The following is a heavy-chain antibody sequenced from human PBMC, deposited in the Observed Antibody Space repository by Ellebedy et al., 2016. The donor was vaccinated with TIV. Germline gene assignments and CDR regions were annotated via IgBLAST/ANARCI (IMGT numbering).Heavy chain of an antibody. CDR3: ARSHSSSWYRSGWFDP. CDR1: GGSISSYY. J-gene: IGHJ5*02. Sequence: MPSETLSLTCTVSGGSISSYYWSWIRQPPGKGLEWIGYIYYSGSTNYNPSLKSRVTISVDTSKNQFSLKLSTVTAADTAVYYCARSHSSSWYRSGWFDPWGQGTLVTVSS. CDR2: IYYSGST. D-gene: IGHD6-13*01. V-gene: IGHV4-59*08.